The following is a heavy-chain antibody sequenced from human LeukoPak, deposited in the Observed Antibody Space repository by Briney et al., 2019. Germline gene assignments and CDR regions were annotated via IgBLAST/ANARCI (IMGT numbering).Heavy chain of an antibody. D-gene: IGHD6-19*01. V-gene: IGHV5-51*01. CDR3: AGAYSSGWYDY. CDR1: GYSFTSYY. Sequence: GESLKISCKGSGYSFTSYYIGWVRQMPGKGLEWMGIIYPGDSDTTYSPSFQGQFTISADKSISTAYLQCSSLKASDTAIYYCAGAYSSGWYDYWGQGTLVTVSS. CDR2: IYPGDSDT. J-gene: IGHJ4*02.